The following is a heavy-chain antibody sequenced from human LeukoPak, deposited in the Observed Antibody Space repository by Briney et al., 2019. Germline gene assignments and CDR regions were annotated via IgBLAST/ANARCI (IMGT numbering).Heavy chain of an antibody. J-gene: IGHJ4*02. Sequence: GESLKISCKGSGYSFTSYWIGWVRQMPGKGLEWMGIIYPGDSDTRYSPSFQGQVTISADKSISTAYLQWRSLKASDTAMYYCARGTMVRGVITKIDYWGQGTLVTVSS. CDR3: ARGTMVRGVITKIDY. D-gene: IGHD3-10*01. V-gene: IGHV5-51*01. CDR1: GYSFTSYW. CDR2: IYPGDSDT.